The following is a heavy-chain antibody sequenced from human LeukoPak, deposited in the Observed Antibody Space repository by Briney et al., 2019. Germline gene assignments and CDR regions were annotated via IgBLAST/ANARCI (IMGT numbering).Heavy chain of an antibody. V-gene: IGHV3-11*01. CDR2: ISSSGSTI. CDR1: GFSFSNAW. CDR3: ATMVRGAYYFDY. D-gene: IGHD3-10*01. J-gene: IGHJ4*01. Sequence: GGSLRLSCAASGFSFSNAWMSWVRQVPGKGLEWVSYISSSGSTIYYADSVKGRFTISRDNAKNSLYLQMNSLRAEDTAVYYCATMVRGAYYFDYWGQGTLVTVSS.